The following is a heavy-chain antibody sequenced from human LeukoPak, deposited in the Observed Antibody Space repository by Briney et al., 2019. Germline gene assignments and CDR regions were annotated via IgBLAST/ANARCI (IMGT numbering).Heavy chain of an antibody. V-gene: IGHV4-4*07. CDR3: ARVSGGSGWYRFGAADY. CDR1: GGSISSYY. CDR2: IYTNENT. D-gene: IGHD6-19*01. Sequence: SETLSLTRTVSGGSISSYYWSWIRQPAGKGLEWIGRIYTNENTNYNPLLKSRVTISVDTSKNQFSLKLSSVTAADTAVYYCARVSGGSGWYRFGAADYWGQGTLVTVSS. J-gene: IGHJ4*02.